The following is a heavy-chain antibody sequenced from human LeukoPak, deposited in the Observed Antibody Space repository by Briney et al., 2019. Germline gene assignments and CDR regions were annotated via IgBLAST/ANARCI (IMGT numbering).Heavy chain of an antibody. CDR3: ARDRTLDY. J-gene: IGHJ4*02. V-gene: IGHV3-48*01. CDR1: GFTFISYS. CDR2: ISSSSSTI. Sequence: SGGSLSHFCAASGFTFISYSMKWVRQAPGKGLEWVSYISSSSSTIYYADSVKGRFTISIDNAKNSLYLQMNSLRAEDTAVYYCARDRTLDYWGQGTLVTVSS.